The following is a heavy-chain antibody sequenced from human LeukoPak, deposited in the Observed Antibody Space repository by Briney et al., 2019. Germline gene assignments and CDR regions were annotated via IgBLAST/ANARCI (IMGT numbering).Heavy chain of an antibody. CDR1: GFTFSSYG. Sequence: GGSLRLSCAASGFTFSSYGMHWVRQAPGKGLEWVAFIRYDGSNKYYADSVKGRFTISRDNSKNTLYLQMNSLRAEDTAVYYCIAVVTTPYYFDYWGQGTLVTVSS. J-gene: IGHJ4*02. CDR3: IAVVTTPYYFDY. CDR2: IRYDGSNK. D-gene: IGHD4-23*01. V-gene: IGHV3-30*02.